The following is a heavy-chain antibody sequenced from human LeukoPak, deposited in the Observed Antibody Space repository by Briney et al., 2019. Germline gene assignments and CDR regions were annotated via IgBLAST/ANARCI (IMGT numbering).Heavy chain of an antibody. D-gene: IGHD4-17*01. CDR2: IYYSGST. Sequence: KPSETLSLTCTVSGGSISRGGYYWDWIRQPPGKGLEWIGSIYYSGSTYYNPSLKSRVTMAVDTSKNQFSLRLTSVTAADTAVYFCTREDYGDASIDYWGQGTLVTVSS. J-gene: IGHJ4*02. CDR3: TREDYGDASIDY. CDR1: GGSISRGGYY. V-gene: IGHV4-39*07.